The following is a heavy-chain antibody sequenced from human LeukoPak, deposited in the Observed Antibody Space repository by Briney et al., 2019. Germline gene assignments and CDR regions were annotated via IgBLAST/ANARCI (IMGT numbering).Heavy chain of an antibody. J-gene: IGHJ6*02. D-gene: IGHD3-10*01. CDR1: GGSISSYY. V-gene: IGHV4-59*13. Sequence: SETLSLTCTVSGGSISSYYWSWLRQPPGKGLEWIGYIYYSGSTNYNPSLKSRVTISVDTSKNQFSLKLSSVTAADTAVYYCARDLGARGSGSYYNTYYYGMDVWGQGTTVTVSS. CDR2: IYYSGST. CDR3: ARDLGARGSGSYYNTYYYGMDV.